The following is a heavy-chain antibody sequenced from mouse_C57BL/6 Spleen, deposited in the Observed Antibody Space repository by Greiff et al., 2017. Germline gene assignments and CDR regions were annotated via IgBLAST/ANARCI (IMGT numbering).Heavy chain of an antibody. Sequence: QVQLQQPGAELARPGASVKMSCKASGYTFTSYTMHWVKQRPGQGLEWIGYINPSSGYTKYNQKFKDKATLTADKSSSTAYMQLSSLTSEDFAVYYCARSYYGNPDAWFAYWGQGTLVTVSA. J-gene: IGHJ3*01. CDR1: GYTFTSYT. D-gene: IGHD2-10*01. CDR3: ARSYYGNPDAWFAY. CDR2: INPSSGYT. V-gene: IGHV1-4*01.